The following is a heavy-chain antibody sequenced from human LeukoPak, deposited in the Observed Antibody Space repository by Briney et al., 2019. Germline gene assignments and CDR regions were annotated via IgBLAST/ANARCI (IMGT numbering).Heavy chain of an antibody. V-gene: IGHV3-20*04. CDR1: EFSVCSNY. Sequence: GGSLRLSCAASEFSVCSNYMTRVRQAPGKGLEWVAGINWKGVSIAYADSVKGRFTISRDNAKNSIFLEMNGLTGEDTAFYYCARDMNRLQQWLSSGYWGQGTLVTVSS. CDR2: INWKGVSI. J-gene: IGHJ4*02. D-gene: IGHD5-18*01. CDR3: ARDMNRLQQWLSSGY.